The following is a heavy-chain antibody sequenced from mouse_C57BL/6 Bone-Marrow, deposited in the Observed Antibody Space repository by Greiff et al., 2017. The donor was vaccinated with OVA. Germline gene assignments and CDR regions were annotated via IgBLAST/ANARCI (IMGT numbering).Heavy chain of an antibody. V-gene: IGHV2-5*01. CDR3: AAYYYGSRAWFAY. D-gene: IGHD1-1*01. J-gene: IGHJ3*01. Sequence: VKLMESGPGLVQPSQSLSITCTVSGFSLTSYGVHWVRQSPGKGLEWLGVIWRGGSTDYNAAFMSRLSITKDNSKSQVFFKMNSLQADDTAIYYCAAYYYGSRAWFAYWGQGTLVTVSA. CDR2: IWRGGST. CDR1: GFSLTSYG.